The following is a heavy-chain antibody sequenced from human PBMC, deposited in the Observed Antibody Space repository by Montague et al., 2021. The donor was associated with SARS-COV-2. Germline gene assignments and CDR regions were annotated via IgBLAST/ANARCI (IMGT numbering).Heavy chain of an antibody. J-gene: IGHJ6*02. CDR3: ARDLGRTGYYYGLDV. V-gene: IGHV4-31*03. D-gene: IGHD3/OR15-3a*01. CDR1: GGSLSSGGYY. CDR2: FYYSGST. Sequence: TLSLTRTVSGGSLSSGGYYWSWIRQPPGKGLEWLGYFYYSGSTYYXPSLKSRVFISADMSKNQFFLNLTSVTAADAAVYYCARDLGRTGYYYGLDVWGQGTTVTVAS.